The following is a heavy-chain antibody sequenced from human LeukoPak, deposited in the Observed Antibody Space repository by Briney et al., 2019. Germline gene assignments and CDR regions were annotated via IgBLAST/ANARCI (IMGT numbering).Heavy chain of an antibody. V-gene: IGHV3-21*01. CDR1: GFTFRRYS. J-gene: IGHJ4*02. CDR2: ISSGSDYI. CDR3: SRGLSLGAPQVFVY. D-gene: IGHD1-26*01. Sequence: PGGSLRLSCTASGFTFRRYSFNWVSQAPGKGLEWVSTISSGSDYIYYADSVWGRFTISRDNAESSLYLQMNSLRAEDTAVYYCSRGLSLGAPQVFVYWGQGTRVTVSS.